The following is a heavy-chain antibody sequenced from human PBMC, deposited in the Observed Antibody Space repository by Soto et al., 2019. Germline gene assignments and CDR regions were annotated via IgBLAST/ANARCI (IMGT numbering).Heavy chain of an antibody. Sequence: PSETLSLTCAVSGGSISSSSYYWGWIRQPPGKGLEWIGSIYYSGSTYSNPSLKSRVTISVETSKNHFSLKLSSVTAADTAVYYCARHGGIAYCSSTTCPPGSMDVWGQGTTVT. J-gene: IGHJ6*02. D-gene: IGHD2-2*01. CDR2: IYYSGST. CDR3: ARHGGIAYCSSTTCPPGSMDV. CDR1: GGSISSSSYY. V-gene: IGHV4-39*01.